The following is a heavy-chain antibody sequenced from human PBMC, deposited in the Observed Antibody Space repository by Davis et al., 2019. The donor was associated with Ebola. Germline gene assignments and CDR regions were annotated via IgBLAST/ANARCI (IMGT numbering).Heavy chain of an antibody. Sequence: PSETLSLTCAISGDSVSSGGWNWIRQSPSRGLEWLGRTYYTSNKWYNDYAVSVKSRITINPDTSRNHFSLQLNSVTPEDTAVYYCARGWFRGSFDYWGQGTPVTVSS. CDR3: ARGWFRGSFDY. J-gene: IGHJ4*02. V-gene: IGHV6-1*01. D-gene: IGHD3-10*01. CDR1: GDSVSSGG. CDR2: TYYTSNKWYN.